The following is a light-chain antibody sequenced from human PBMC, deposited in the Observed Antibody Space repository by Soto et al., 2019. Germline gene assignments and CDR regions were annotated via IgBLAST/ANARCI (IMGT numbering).Light chain of an antibody. CDR2: AAS. CDR3: QQYYTYPYA. Sequence: DIQLTQSPSFLSASVGERVTITCRASQAISSYLAWYQQEPGKAPKLLIYAASTLQSGVPSRFSGSGSGTEVTLTISSLQPEDFATYYCQQYYTYPYAFXQGTKVDIK. J-gene: IGKJ2*01. V-gene: IGKV1-9*01. CDR1: QAISSY.